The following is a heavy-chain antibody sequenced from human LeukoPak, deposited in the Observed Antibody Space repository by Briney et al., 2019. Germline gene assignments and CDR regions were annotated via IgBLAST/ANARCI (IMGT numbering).Heavy chain of an antibody. CDR3: ARALWNSGCV. J-gene: IGHJ4*02. V-gene: IGHV3-7*03. CDR1: GFTFSSYW. Sequence: PGGSLRLSCAASGFTFSSYWISWVRQAPGRGLEWVANINQDGSEKYYVDSVKGRFTISRDNAKSSSYLQMNSLRDEDTVVYFCARALWNSGCVWGQGTLVTVSS. CDR2: INQDGSEK. D-gene: IGHD1-7*01.